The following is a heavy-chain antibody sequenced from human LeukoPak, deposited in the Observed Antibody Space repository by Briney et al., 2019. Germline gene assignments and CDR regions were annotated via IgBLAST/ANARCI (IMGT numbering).Heavy chain of an antibody. CDR2: IDQHGGEK. CDR1: GFTFSIHW. J-gene: IGHJ4*02. CDR3: TRGPLSTALADY. D-gene: IGHD5-18*01. Sequence: PGGSLRLSCAVSGFTFSIHWMNWVRQAPEKGLEYVANIDQHGGEKYYADSVKGRFTVSRDNTKNSLYLQMDSLRTEDTAVYYCTRGPLSTALADYWGQGTLVTVSS. V-gene: IGHV3-7*04.